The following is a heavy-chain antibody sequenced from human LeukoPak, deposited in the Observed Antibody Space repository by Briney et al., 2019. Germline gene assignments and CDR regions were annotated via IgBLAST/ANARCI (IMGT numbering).Heavy chain of an antibody. V-gene: IGHV3-11*01. Sequence: PAASLKLSCIASGFTFTDYYMNWFRQAPGQGLEWLSFISGSSHNILYTDYVKGRFTVSRDTVKNTVFLQMNSLRSDDAAVYYCARDLFSFYYDSSGYCDYWGQGTRVTVSS. D-gene: IGHD3-22*01. CDR2: ISGSSHNI. J-gene: IGHJ4*02. CDR1: GFTFTDYY. CDR3: ARDLFSFYYDSSGYCDY.